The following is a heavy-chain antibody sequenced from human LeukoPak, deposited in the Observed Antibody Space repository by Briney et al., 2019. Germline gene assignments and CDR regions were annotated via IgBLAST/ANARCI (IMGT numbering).Heavy chain of an antibody. CDR2: ISYDGSNK. J-gene: IGHJ4*02. Sequence: GGSLRLSCAASGFTFSSYAMHWVRQAPGKGLEWVAVISYDGSNKYYADSVKGRFTISRDNSKNTLYLQMNSLRAEDTAAYYCARDRGQWLVQGIDYWGQGTLVTVSS. D-gene: IGHD6-19*01. V-gene: IGHV3-30*04. CDR3: ARDRGQWLVQGIDY. CDR1: GFTFSSYA.